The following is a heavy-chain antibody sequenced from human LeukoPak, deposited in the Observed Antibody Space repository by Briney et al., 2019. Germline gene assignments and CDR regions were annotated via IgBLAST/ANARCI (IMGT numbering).Heavy chain of an antibody. CDR1: GGSISSYY. CDR2: IYYSGST. V-gene: IGHV4-59*01. D-gene: IGHD2-15*01. J-gene: IGHJ5*02. Sequence: PSETLSLTCTVSGGSISSYYWSWIRQPPGKGLEWIGYIYYSGSTNYNPSLKSRVTISLDTSKNQFSLKLSSVTAADTAVYYCARGGNCSGGSCYSDRGWFDPWGQGTLVTVSS. CDR3: ARGGNCSGGSCYSDRGWFDP.